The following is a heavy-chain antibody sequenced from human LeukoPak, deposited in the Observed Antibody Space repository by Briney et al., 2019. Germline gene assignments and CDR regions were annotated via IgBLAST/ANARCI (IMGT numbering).Heavy chain of an antibody. D-gene: IGHD3-3*01. J-gene: IGHJ4*02. CDR2: IKSKADGGTV. CDR3: TTDSGRYYDFWSGDYYYFDK. CDR1: GFTFSGNA. Sequence: GGSLRLSCAASGFTFSGNAMHWVRQAPGKGLEWVGRIKSKADGGTVDYAAPVKGRFTISRDDSKNTVSLQMNNLETEDTAVYYCTTDSGRYYDFWSGDYYYFDKWGQGTLVTVSS. V-gene: IGHV3-15*05.